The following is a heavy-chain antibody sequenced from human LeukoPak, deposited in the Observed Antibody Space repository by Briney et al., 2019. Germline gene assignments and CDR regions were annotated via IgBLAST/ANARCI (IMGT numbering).Heavy chain of an antibody. D-gene: IGHD6-19*01. J-gene: IGHJ4*02. Sequence: GGSLRLSCTASGFTFSKSWMHWVRQAPGKGLVWVSRINTDGSSTSYADSVKGRFTISRDNAKNSLYLQMNSLRAEDTAVYYCARSGYSSGWYYFDYWGQGTLVTVSS. CDR2: INTDGSST. CDR1: GFTFSKSW. CDR3: ARSGYSSGWYYFDY. V-gene: IGHV3-74*01.